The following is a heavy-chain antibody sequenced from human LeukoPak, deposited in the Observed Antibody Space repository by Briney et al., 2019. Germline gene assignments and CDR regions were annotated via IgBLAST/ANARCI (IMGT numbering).Heavy chain of an antibody. CDR2: IYYSGST. D-gene: IGHD1-26*01. J-gene: IGHJ6*03. Sequence: PSETLSLTCTVSGGSISSSSYYWGWIRQPPGKGLEWIGSIYYSGSTYYNPSLKSRVTISVDTSKNQFSLKLSSVTAADTAVYYCARESLWEPPRVYYYYYMDVWGKGTTVTVSS. V-gene: IGHV4-39*07. CDR1: GGSISSSSYY. CDR3: ARESLWEPPRVYYYYYMDV.